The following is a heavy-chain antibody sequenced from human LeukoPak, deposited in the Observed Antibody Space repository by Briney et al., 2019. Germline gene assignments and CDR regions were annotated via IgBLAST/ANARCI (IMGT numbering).Heavy chain of an antibody. J-gene: IGHJ4*02. CDR1: GFTFNTFN. Sequence: GGSLRLSCAASGFTFNTFNMNWVRQAPGKGLEWVSSITSGGDYIYYADSVKGRFTTSRDNAKNSLSLQLNSLRVEDTAVYYCARGHYDVLTASYKWTPDYWGQGTLVTVSS. CDR3: ARGHYDVLTASYKWTPDY. V-gene: IGHV3-21*01. D-gene: IGHD3-9*01. CDR2: ITSGGDYI.